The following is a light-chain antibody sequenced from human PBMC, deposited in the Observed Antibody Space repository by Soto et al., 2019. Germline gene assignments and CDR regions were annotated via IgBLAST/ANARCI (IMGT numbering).Light chain of an antibody. CDR1: QRVSSSY. CDR2: GAS. J-gene: IGKJ3*01. V-gene: IGKV3-20*01. CDR3: QQYGSSPFT. Sequence: EIVLTQSPGTLSLSPGERATLSCRASQRVSSSYLAWYQHKPGQGPRLLIYGASSRATGIPDRFSGSGSGTDFTLTISRLEPEDFAVYYCQQYGSSPFTFGPGTKVHIK.